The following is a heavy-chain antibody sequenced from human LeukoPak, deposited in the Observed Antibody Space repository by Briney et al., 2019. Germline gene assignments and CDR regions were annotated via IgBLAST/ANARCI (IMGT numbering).Heavy chain of an antibody. Sequence: PSETLSLTCTVSGYSISSGYYWGWIRQPPGKGLEWIGSIYHSGSTYYTPSLKSRVTISVDTSKNQFSLKLRSVTAADTAVYYCARDRHSWSYLFDYWGQGTLVTVSS. CDR3: ARDRHSWSYLFDY. CDR1: GYSISSGYY. CDR2: IYHSGST. V-gene: IGHV4-38-2*02. J-gene: IGHJ4*02. D-gene: IGHD1-26*01.